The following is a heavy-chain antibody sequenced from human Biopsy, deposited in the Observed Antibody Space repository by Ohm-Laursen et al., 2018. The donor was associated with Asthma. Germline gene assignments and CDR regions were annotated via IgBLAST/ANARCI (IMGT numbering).Heavy chain of an antibody. Sequence: ASVKVSCEASGYTFNSAGITWVRQAPGQGLEWMGWISVYNGNTKVAQKLQDRVTMITDTSTSTAYMELRSLRSDDTAVYFCARAVDYSHYYGIDVWGQGTTVTVS. V-gene: IGHV1-18*01. CDR3: ARAVDYSHYYGIDV. CDR1: GYTFNSAG. J-gene: IGHJ6*02. CDR2: ISVYNGNT. D-gene: IGHD3-10*01.